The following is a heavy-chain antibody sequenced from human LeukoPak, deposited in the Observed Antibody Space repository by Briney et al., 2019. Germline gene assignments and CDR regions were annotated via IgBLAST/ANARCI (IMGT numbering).Heavy chain of an antibody. Sequence: PGGSLRLSCAAYGFTFSSYGMHWVRQPPGKGLEWVAVISYDGSNKYYADSVKGRFTLSRDTSKHTLYLQMNSLRAEHTAVSYCAKVSSRSSWVGVFDYWGRGTVVTVSS. CDR2: ISYDGSNK. J-gene: IGHJ4*02. D-gene: IGHD6-13*01. CDR3: AKVSSRSSWVGVFDY. V-gene: IGHV3-30*18. CDR1: GFTFSSYG.